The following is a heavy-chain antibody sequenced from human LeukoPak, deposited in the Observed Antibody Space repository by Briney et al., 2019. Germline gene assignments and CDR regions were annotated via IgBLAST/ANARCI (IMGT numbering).Heavy chain of an antibody. Sequence: LSGGSLRLSCVASGFTFSSYEMNWVRQAPGKGLEGRSYIGSSDSTTHYADSVKGRFTTSRDNAKNSLYLQMNSLRVEDTAVYYCARDGTPNYSSGWVYMDVWGEGTTVTISS. J-gene: IGHJ6*03. D-gene: IGHD6-25*01. V-gene: IGHV3-48*03. CDR1: GFTFSSYE. CDR2: IGSSDSTT. CDR3: ARDGTPNYSSGWVYMDV.